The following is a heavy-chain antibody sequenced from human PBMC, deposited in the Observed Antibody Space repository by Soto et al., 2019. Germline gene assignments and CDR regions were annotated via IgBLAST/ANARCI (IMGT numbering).Heavy chain of an antibody. Sequence: EVHLVESGGGLIQPGGSLRLSCAASGFTVSSNYLTWVRQAPGKGLEWVSIIYSGGNTYYAESVKGRFTISRDNSKNTLYLQMNRLRTEDTAVYYCASAFRGSQIWGHYFDYWGQGTLVTVSS. CDR2: IYSGGNT. D-gene: IGHD1-26*01. CDR3: ASAFRGSQIWGHYFDY. V-gene: IGHV3-53*01. CDR1: GFTVSSNY. J-gene: IGHJ4*02.